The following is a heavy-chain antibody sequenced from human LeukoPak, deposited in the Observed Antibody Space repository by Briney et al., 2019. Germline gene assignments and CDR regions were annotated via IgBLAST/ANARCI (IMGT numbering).Heavy chain of an antibody. V-gene: IGHV3-7*01. CDR1: GFTFTNYW. CDR2: IKQDRSEK. D-gene: IGHD3-10*01. Sequence: GGSLRLSCAASGFTFTNYWMSWVRQAPGKGLDLVANIKQDRSEKYYVDSVKGRFTISRDNAKNSLYLQMNSLRAEDTAVYYCARETYGSGSFPWGQGTLVTVSS. J-gene: IGHJ5*02. CDR3: ARETYGSGSFP.